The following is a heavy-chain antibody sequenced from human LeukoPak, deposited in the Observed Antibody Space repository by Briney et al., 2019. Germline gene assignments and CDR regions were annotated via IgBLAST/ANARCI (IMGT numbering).Heavy chain of an antibody. V-gene: IGHV3-23*01. J-gene: IGHJ4*02. Sequence: HTGGSLRLSCTASGFTFSSYAMNWVRQAPGKGLEWVSAISGSGGSTYYADSVKGRFTISRDNSKNTLYLQMNSLRAEDTAVYYCAKWGQNPWQQLVPYFDYWGQGTLVTVSS. D-gene: IGHD6-13*01. CDR2: ISGSGGST. CDR3: AKWGQNPWQQLVPYFDY. CDR1: GFTFSSYA.